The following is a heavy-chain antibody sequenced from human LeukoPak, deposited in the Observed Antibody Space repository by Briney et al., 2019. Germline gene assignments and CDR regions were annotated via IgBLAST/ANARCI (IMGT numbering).Heavy chain of an antibody. CDR2: IGSSSRDI. J-gene: IGHJ4*02. Sequence: GGSLRLSGAASGFTFTSYAMNWVRQPQGKGLEWASSIGSSSRDINYADSVKGRFTISRDNAWNSLYLQMNSLRAEDTAVYYCARDSDSSGHYYMDYFDYWGQGALVTVSS. D-gene: IGHD3-22*01. V-gene: IGHV3-21*01. CDR3: ARDSDSSGHYYMDYFDY. CDR1: GFTFTSYA.